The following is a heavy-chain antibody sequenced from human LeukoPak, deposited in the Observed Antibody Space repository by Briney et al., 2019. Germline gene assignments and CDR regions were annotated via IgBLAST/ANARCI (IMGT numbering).Heavy chain of an antibody. CDR2: IYTSGST. CDR3: ARGWSGSYLRSAAFDI. J-gene: IGHJ3*02. CDR1: GGSISSYY. Sequence: SETLSLTCTVSGGSISSYYWSWIRQPAGKGLEWIGRIYTSGSTNYNPSLKSRVTMSVDTSKNQFSLKLSSVTAADTAVYYCARGWSGSYLRSAAFDIWGQGTMVTVSS. D-gene: IGHD1-26*01. V-gene: IGHV4-4*07.